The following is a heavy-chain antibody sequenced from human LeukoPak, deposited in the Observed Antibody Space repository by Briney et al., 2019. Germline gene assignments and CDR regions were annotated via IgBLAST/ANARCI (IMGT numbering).Heavy chain of an antibody. CDR2: ISSSSSTI. Sequence: GGSLRLSCAASGFTFSSYSMNWVRQAPGKGLEWVSYISSSSSTIYYADSVKGRFTISRDNAKNSLYLQMNSLRAEDTAVYYCARDKREQLGYYFDYWGQGTLVTVSS. CDR3: ARDKREQLGYYFDY. CDR1: GFTFSSYS. D-gene: IGHD6-6*01. V-gene: IGHV3-48*01. J-gene: IGHJ4*02.